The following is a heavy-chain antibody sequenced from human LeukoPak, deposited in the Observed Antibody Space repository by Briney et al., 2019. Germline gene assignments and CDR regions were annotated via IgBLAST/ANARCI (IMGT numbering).Heavy chain of an antibody. CDR2: ISSSSSYI. D-gene: IGHD3-22*01. Sequence: GGSLRLSCAASGFTFSSYSMNWVRQAPGKGLEWVSSISSSSSYIYYADSVKGRFTISRDNAKNSLYLQMSSLRAEDTAVYYCARDKRGYYDSSGYYPETDYWGQGTLVTVSS. V-gene: IGHV3-21*01. CDR3: ARDKRGYYDSSGYYPETDY. J-gene: IGHJ4*02. CDR1: GFTFSSYS.